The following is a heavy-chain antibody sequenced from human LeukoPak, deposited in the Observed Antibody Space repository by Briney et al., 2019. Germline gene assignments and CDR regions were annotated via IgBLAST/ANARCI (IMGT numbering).Heavy chain of an antibody. CDR3: ARELGSYSSSSQGDY. J-gene: IGHJ4*02. D-gene: IGHD6-6*01. CDR2: ISSSSSYI. V-gene: IGHV3-21*01. Sequence: GGSLRLSCAASGFTFSSYGMHWVRQAPGKGLEWVSSISSSSSYIYYADSVKGRFTISRDNAKNSLYLQMNSLRAEDTAVYYCARELGSYSSSSQGDYLGQGTLVTVSS. CDR1: GFTFSSYG.